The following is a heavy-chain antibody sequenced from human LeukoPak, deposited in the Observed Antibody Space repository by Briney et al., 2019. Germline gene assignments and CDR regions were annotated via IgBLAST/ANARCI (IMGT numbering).Heavy chain of an antibody. CDR1: GFTFSSYG. D-gene: IGHD2-2*01. V-gene: IGHV3-23*01. J-gene: IGHJ4*02. CDR3: AKSKTKVVPAALIDY. Sequence: GRSLRLSCAASGFTFSSYGMHWVRQAPGKGLEWVSAISGSGGSTYYADSVKGRFTISRDNSKNTLYLQMNSLRAEDTAVYYCAKSKTKVVPAALIDYWGQGTLVTVSS. CDR2: ISGSGGST.